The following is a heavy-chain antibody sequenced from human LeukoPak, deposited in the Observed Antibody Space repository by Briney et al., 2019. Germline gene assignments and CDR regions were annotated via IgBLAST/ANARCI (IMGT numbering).Heavy chain of an antibody. J-gene: IGHJ6*02. V-gene: IGHV3-15*01. CDR1: GFTFSNAW. CDR2: IKSKTDGGTT. Sequence: GGSLTLSCVASGFTFSNAWMSWVRQAPGKGLEWVGRIKSKTDGGTTDYAAPVKGRFTISRDDSKNTLYLQMNSLKTEDTAVYYCTTDRDYVWGSYRGSRYYYGMDVWGQGTTVTVSS. D-gene: IGHD3-16*02. CDR3: TTDRDYVWGSYRGSRYYYGMDV.